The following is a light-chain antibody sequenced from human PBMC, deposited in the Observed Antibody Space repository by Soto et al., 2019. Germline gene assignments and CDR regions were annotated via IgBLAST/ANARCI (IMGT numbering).Light chain of an antibody. J-gene: IGLJ1*01. CDR2: GVS. CDR1: SSDVGAYNY. Sequence: QSALTQPASVSGSPGQSITISCTGTSSDVGAYNYVSWYQQHPGKAPRLMIYGVSNRPSGVSNRFSGSKSGNTASLTISGLQPEDEADYYCNSYTTTSSYVFGTGTKVTVL. V-gene: IGLV2-14*03. CDR3: NSYTTTSSYV.